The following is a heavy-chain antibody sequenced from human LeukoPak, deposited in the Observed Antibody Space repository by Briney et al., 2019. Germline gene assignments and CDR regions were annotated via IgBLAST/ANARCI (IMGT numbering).Heavy chain of an antibody. V-gene: IGHV5-51*01. J-gene: IGHJ6*02. CDR1: GYSFTSYW. D-gene: IGHD6-13*01. CDR3: ARRDSSSPYYYGMDV. Sequence: GESLKISCKGSGYSFTSYWIGWARQMPGKGLEWMGIIYPGDSDTRYSPSFQGQVTISADKSISTAYLQWSSLKASDTAMYYCARRDSSSPYYYGMDVWGQGTTVTVSS. CDR2: IYPGDSDT.